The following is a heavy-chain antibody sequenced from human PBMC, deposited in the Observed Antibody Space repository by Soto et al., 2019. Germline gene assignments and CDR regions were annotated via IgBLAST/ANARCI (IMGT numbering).Heavy chain of an antibody. J-gene: IGHJ4*02. D-gene: IGHD2-2*01. CDR1: GYTFTSYG. CDR3: ARSPAEIVVVPAAGFFDE. CDR2: ISAYNGNT. Sequence: ASVKVSCKASGYTFTSYGISWVRQAPGQGLEWMGWISAYNGNTNYAQKLQGSVTMTTDTSTSTAYMELRSLRSDDTAVYYCARSPAEIVVVPAAGFFDEWGQGTLVTVSS. V-gene: IGHV1-18*01.